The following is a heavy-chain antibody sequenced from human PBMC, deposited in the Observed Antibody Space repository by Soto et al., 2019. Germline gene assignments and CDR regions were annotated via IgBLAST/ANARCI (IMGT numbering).Heavy chain of an antibody. D-gene: IGHD5-12*01. Sequence: GGSLRLSCAASGFTFDDYAMHWVRQAPGKGLEWVSGISWNSGSIGYADSVKGRFTISRDNAKNSLYLQMNSLRAEDTALYYCAKDRGGYDQGDFDYWGQGTLVTVSS. CDR1: GFTFDDYA. V-gene: IGHV3-9*01. CDR2: ISWNSGSI. CDR3: AKDRGGYDQGDFDY. J-gene: IGHJ4*02.